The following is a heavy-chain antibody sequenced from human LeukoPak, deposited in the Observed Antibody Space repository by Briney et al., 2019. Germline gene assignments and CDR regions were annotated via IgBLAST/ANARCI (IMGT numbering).Heavy chain of an antibody. D-gene: IGHD6-19*01. J-gene: IGHJ4*02. V-gene: IGHV3-7*01. CDR2: INEDGSNK. CDR1: GFSFSNHY. CDR3: TRVIVAVPGYFDYFDF. Sequence: GGSLRLSCTTSGFSFSNHYMRWIRQAPGKGLEWVANINEDGSNKWHLGSVKGRFTVSRDNARNSLYLQMNSLRVEDTAVYYCTRVIVAVPGYFDYFDFWGQGVLVTVSS.